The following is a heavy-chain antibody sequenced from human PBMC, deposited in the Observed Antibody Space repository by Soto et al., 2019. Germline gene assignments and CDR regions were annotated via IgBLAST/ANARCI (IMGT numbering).Heavy chain of an antibody. V-gene: IGHV1-8*02. Sequence: QVQLVQSGAEVKKPGASVKVSCKASGYTFTSCAISWVRQAPGQGLEWMGWISPYNGNTGYAQKFQGRVTMTRNTSISTAYMELSSLRSEDTAVYYCARGFLPDYWGQGTLVTVSS. CDR1: GYTFTSCA. CDR3: ARGFLPDY. CDR2: ISPYNGNT. J-gene: IGHJ4*02.